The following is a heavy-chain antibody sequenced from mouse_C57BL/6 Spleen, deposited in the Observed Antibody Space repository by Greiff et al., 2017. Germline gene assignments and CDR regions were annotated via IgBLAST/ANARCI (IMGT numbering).Heavy chain of an antibody. Sequence: VQLKQSGPELVKPGASVKMSCKASGYTFTDYNMHWVKQSHGKSLEWIGYINPNNGGTIYNQKLKGKATLTVNKSSSTAYMELRSLTSEDSAVYYCARTWLLLFDYWGQGTTLTVSS. V-gene: IGHV1-22*01. CDR1: GYTFTDYN. D-gene: IGHD2-3*01. CDR2: INPNNGGT. CDR3: ARTWLLLFDY. J-gene: IGHJ2*01.